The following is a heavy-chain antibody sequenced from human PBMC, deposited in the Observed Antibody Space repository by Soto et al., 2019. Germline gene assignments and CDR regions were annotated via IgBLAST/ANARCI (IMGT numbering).Heavy chain of an antibody. D-gene: IGHD3-3*01. J-gene: IGHJ4*02. V-gene: IGHV4-39*07. Sequence: SETLSLTCIVSGGTISSSSYYWGWIRQPPGKGLEWIGSIYYSGSTNYNPSLKSRVTISVDTSKNQFSLKLSSVTAADTAVYYCARANHVLRFLEWLWGNPNYFDYWGQGTLVTVSS. CDR2: IYYSGST. CDR3: ARANHVLRFLEWLWGNPNYFDY. CDR1: GGTISSSSYY.